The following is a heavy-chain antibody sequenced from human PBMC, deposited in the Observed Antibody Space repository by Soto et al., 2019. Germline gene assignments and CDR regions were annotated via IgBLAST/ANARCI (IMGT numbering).Heavy chain of an antibody. J-gene: IGHJ5*02. Sequence: SETLSLTCTVSCGSISSGGYYWSWIRQHPGKGLEWIGYIYYSGSTYYNPSLKSRVTISVDTSKNQFSLKLSSVTAADTAVYYCARDQGDYYDSSGYYGKPYNWFDPWGQGTLVTVSS. CDR1: CGSISSGGYY. V-gene: IGHV4-31*03. CDR3: ARDQGDYYDSSGYYGKPYNWFDP. D-gene: IGHD3-22*01. CDR2: IYYSGST.